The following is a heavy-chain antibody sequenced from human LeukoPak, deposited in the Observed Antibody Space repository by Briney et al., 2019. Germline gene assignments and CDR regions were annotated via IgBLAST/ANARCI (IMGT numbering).Heavy chain of an antibody. Sequence: SVKVSCKASGGTFSSYAISWVRQAPGQGLEWMGGSIPIFGTANYAQKFQGRVTITTDESTSTAYMELSSLRSEDTAVYYCARAARTENSFDYWGQGTLVTVSS. CDR2: SIPIFGTA. CDR1: GGTFSSYA. D-gene: IGHD1-14*01. J-gene: IGHJ4*02. V-gene: IGHV1-69*05. CDR3: ARAARTENSFDY.